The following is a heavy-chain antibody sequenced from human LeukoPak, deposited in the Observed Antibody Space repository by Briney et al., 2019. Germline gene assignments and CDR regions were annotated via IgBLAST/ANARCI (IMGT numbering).Heavy chain of an antibody. CDR1: GCTFTSYG. D-gene: IGHD3-22*01. V-gene: IGHV1-18*01. Sequence: GASVKVSCKASGCTFTSYGISWVRQAPGQGLEWMGWISAYNGNTNYAQKLQGRVTMTTDTSTSTAYMELRSLRSDDTAVYYCARSSGGYYYDSSGFLDYWGQGTLVTVSS. J-gene: IGHJ4*02. CDR2: ISAYNGNT. CDR3: ARSSGGYYYDSSGFLDY.